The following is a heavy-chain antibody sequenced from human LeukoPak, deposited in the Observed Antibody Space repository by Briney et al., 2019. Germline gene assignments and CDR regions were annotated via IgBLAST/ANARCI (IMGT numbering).Heavy chain of an antibody. CDR1: GFIFSSYS. Sequence: PGGSLRLSCAASGFIFSSYSMNWVRQAPGKGLEWVSYISSSSSTIYYADSVKGRLTISRDNAKNSLYLQMNSLRAEDTAVYYCARGYCSGGSCHNFGYWGQGTLVTVSS. J-gene: IGHJ4*02. CDR3: ARGYCSGGSCHNFGY. D-gene: IGHD2-15*01. CDR2: ISSSSSTI. V-gene: IGHV3-48*01.